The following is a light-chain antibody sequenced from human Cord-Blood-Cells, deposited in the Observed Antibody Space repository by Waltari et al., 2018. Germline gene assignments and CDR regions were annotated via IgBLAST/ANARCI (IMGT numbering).Light chain of an antibody. CDR2: DAS. J-gene: IGKJ2*01. CDR3: QQRSNWPPYT. V-gene: IGKV3-11*01. Sequence: EIVLTQSPSTLSLSPGERANTSCRASQIVSSYFAWDQQKPGQAPRLLISDASNRATGIPARFSGSGSGTDFTLTISSLEPEDFAVYYCQQRSNWPPYTFGQGTKLEIK. CDR1: QIVSSY.